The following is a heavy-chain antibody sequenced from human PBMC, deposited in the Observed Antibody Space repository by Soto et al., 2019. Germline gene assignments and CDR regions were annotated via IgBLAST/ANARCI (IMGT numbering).Heavy chain of an antibody. V-gene: IGHV4-31*03. CDR3: ARVYSSGWYYYGMDV. CDR1: GGSISSGGYY. Sequence: SETLSLTCTVSGGSISSGGYYWSWIRQHPGKGLEWIGYIYYSGSTYYNPSLKSRVTISVDTSKNQFSLKLSSVTAADTAVYYCARVYSSGWYYYGMDVWGQGTTVTVS. CDR2: IYYSGST. D-gene: IGHD6-19*01. J-gene: IGHJ6*02.